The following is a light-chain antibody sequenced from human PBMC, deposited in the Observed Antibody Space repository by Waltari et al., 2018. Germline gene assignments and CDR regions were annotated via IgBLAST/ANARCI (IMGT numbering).Light chain of an antibody. CDR3: QQFSIYPIT. Sequence: DIQLTQSPSFLSASVVDRVTITCRASQGIGSSLTWYQLKAGKAPMLLIYAASPLQAGVPSRFSASGSVTDFTLTISSVQPEDFAIYYCQQFSIYPITFGGGTKVEVK. CDR1: QGIGSS. J-gene: IGKJ4*01. V-gene: IGKV1-9*01. CDR2: AAS.